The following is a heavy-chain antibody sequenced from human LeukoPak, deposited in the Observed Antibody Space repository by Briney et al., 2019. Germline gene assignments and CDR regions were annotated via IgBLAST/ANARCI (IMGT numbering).Heavy chain of an antibody. D-gene: IGHD1-14*01. CDR1: GDTFTDTY. J-gene: IGHJ4*02. CDR2: IYHDGSDT. Sequence: PGESLKISCKGSGDTFTDTYIAWVRQVAVKGLEWMGIIYHDGSDTRYSPSFEGQVTISVDHSIRTAYLQWTSLKTSDTAMYYCARFLHGNPLDYWGQGALATVSS. CDR3: ARFLHGNPLDY. V-gene: IGHV5-51*01.